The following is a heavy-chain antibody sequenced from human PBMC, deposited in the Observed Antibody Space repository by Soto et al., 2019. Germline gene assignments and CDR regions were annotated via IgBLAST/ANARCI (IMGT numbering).Heavy chain of an antibody. J-gene: IGHJ6*03. CDR3: ARVVSWVVPAATITYYYSYMAV. CDR2: INHSGST. V-gene: IGHV4-34*01. CDR1: GGSFSGYY. Sequence: SETLSLTCAVYGGSFSGYYWSWIRQPPGKGLEWIGEINHSGSTNYNPSLKSRVTISVDTSKNQFSLKLSSVTAADTAVYYWARVVSWVVPAATITYYYSYMAVGGKGTTVPVSS. D-gene: IGHD2-2*01.